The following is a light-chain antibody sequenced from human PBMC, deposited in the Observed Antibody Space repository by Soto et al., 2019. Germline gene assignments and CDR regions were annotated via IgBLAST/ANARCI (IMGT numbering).Light chain of an antibody. Sequence: LTQPASVSGSPGQSITISCAGTMRDVGAYNLVSWYQQHPGRAPPLIIYEVRNRPSGISFRFSGSKSGNTASLTISGLQAEDEADYYCSSYTSKSSLIFGGGTKVTVL. J-gene: IGLJ2*01. CDR3: SSYTSKSSLI. CDR2: EVR. CDR1: MRDVGAYNL. V-gene: IGLV2-14*01.